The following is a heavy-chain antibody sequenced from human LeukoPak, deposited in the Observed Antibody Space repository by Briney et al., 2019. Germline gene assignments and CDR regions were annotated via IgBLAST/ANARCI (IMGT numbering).Heavy chain of an antibody. J-gene: IGHJ4*02. D-gene: IGHD2/OR15-2a*01. CDR1: GYPFTNHG. CDR2: ISPNSGDT. Sequence: ASVKVSCKTSGYPFTNHGVSWVRQAPGQGLEWMGWISPNSGDTNYAQRFQGRLTMTTDTSTTTAYMELRSLSSDDTAVYYCARDWPIVIADYWGQGTLVTVSS. V-gene: IGHV1-18*01. CDR3: ARDWPIVIADY.